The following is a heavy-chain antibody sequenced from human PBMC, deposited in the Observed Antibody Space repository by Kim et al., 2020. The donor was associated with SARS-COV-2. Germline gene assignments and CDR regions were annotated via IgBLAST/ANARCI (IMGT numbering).Heavy chain of an antibody. J-gene: IGHJ6*02. V-gene: IGHV3-13*01. Sequence: GSVKGRFTISRENAKNSLYLQMNSLRAGDTAVYYCARSLEGNYYYGMDVWGQGTTVTVSS. CDR3: ARSLEGNYYYGMDV.